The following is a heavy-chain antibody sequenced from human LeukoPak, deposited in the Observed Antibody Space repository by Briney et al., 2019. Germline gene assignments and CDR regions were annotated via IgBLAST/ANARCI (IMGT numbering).Heavy chain of an antibody. CDR1: GFTVSSNY. Sequence: GGSLRLSCAASGFTVSSNYMSWVRQAPGKGLEWVSVIYSGGSTYYADSVKGRFTISRDNSKNTLYLQMNSLRAEDTAVYYCAREVEYSSGWPNWFDPWGQGTLVTVSS. D-gene: IGHD6-19*01. J-gene: IGHJ5*02. CDR2: IYSGGST. V-gene: IGHV3-53*01. CDR3: AREVEYSSGWPNWFDP.